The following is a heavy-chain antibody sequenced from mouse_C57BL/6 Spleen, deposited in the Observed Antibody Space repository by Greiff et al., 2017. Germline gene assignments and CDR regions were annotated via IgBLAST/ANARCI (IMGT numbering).Heavy chain of an antibody. CDR1: GFNIKDYY. Sequence: EVQLQQSGAELVRPGASVKLSCTASGFNIKDYYMHWVKQRPEQGLEWIGRIDPEDGDTEYAPKFQGQATMTADTSSNTAYLQLSSLTSEDTAVYYCTTSYYYGSSAFAYWGQGTLVTVSA. CDR2: IDPEDGDT. D-gene: IGHD1-1*01. V-gene: IGHV14-1*01. J-gene: IGHJ3*01. CDR3: TTSYYYGSSAFAY.